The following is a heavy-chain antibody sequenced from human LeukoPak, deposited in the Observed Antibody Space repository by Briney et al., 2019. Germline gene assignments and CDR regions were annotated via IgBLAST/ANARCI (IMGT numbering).Heavy chain of an antibody. J-gene: IGHJ4*02. Sequence: AGGSLDLSCAASGFTMIHYGVSWVRQAPGKGLGWMSGIRSAVETTHYADSVKGRFIISRDNSKNALSLQLNSLRPEDTALYYCAKHFCTGLDCSLFDSWGQGTLVTVSS. V-gene: IGHV3-23*01. CDR3: AKHFCTGLDCSLFDS. CDR1: GFTMIHYG. CDR2: IRSAVETT. D-gene: IGHD3/OR15-3a*01.